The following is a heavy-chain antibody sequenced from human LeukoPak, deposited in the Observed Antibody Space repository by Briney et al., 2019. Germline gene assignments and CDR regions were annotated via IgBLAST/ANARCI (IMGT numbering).Heavy chain of an antibody. D-gene: IGHD3-10*01. CDR3: AKVRDGQHYYNSGKMDY. J-gene: IGHJ4*02. CDR1: GFTFSSYA. CDR2: ISGSGGST. Sequence: GGSLRLSCAASGFTFSSYAMSWVRQAPGKGLEWVSVISGSGGSTHHADSVKARFTISRDNSKETLYLQMNSLRAEDTAVYYCAKVRDGQHYYNSGKMDYWGQGTLVTVSS. V-gene: IGHV3-23*01.